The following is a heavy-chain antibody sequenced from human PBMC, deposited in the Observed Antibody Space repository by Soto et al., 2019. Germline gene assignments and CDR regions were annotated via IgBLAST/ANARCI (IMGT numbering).Heavy chain of an antibody. D-gene: IGHD6-19*01. Sequence: EVQVVESGGGLIQPGGSLRLSCSASGFTVSNHYMTWVRQAPGKGLEWVSIIYSYSSTSYAGSVKSRSTTSRENSKNTVYLQTRRLRAEDTAVDTCARVTPSGGWYPFDYWGQRILVTVSS. CDR3: ARVTPSGGWYPFDY. CDR2: IYSYSST. V-gene: IGHV3-66*03. J-gene: IGHJ4*02. CDR1: GFTVSNHY.